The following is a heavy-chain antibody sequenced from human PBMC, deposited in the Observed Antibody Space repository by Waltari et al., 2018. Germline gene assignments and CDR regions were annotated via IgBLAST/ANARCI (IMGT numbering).Heavy chain of an antibody. CDR2: IYPGDSET. D-gene: IGHD4-4*01. Sequence: DVQLVQSGAEVKKPGESLKISCKASGYSFTSYWIGWVRQMPGKGLEWMGIIYPGDSETSYSPSFQDQVTISADKSIRTAYLQWSSLKASDTAMYYCVRQLNSNWHGSDYWGQGTLVTVSS. J-gene: IGHJ4*02. CDR1: GYSFTSYW. CDR3: VRQLNSNWHGSDY. V-gene: IGHV5-51*01.